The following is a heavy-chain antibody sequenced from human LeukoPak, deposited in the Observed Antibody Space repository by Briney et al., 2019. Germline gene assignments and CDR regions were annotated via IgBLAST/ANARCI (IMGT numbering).Heavy chain of an antibody. J-gene: IGHJ4*02. D-gene: IGHD2-2*01. CDR3: TKDRYCTTTSCPLDY. CDR1: GFTFDDYT. CDR2: ITRDGGMT. V-gene: IGHV3-43*01. Sequence: PGGSLRLSCAASGFTFDDYTFHWVRQAPGKGLEWVFLITRDGGMTYYADSVKGRFTISRDNSKNSVYLQMNSLRTEDTALYYRTKDRYCTTTSCPLDYWGQGTLVTVSS.